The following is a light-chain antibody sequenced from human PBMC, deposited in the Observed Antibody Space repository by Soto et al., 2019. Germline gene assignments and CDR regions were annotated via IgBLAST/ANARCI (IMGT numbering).Light chain of an antibody. CDR2: GAS. CDR3: QRYGSSPSWT. J-gene: IGKJ1*01. V-gene: IGKV3-20*01. CDR1: QSVSTSY. Sequence: EIVLTQSPGTLSLSPGERATLSCRASQSVSTSYLAWYQQKPGQAPRLLIYGASSRATGIPDRFSGSGSGTDFTLTINRLEPEDFAVYYCQRYGSSPSWTFGQGTKVEIK.